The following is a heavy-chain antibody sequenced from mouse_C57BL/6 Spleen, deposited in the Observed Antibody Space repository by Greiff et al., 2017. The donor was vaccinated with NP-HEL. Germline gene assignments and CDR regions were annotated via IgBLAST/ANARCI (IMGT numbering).Heavy chain of an antibody. Sequence: VKLQQSGPGLVQPSQSLSITCTVSGFSLTSYGVHWVRQSPGKGLEWLGVIWSGGSTDYNAAFISRLSISKDNSKSQVFFKMNSLQADDTAIYYCARMGYDYVFDYWGQGTTLTVSS. D-gene: IGHD2-4*01. V-gene: IGHV2-2*01. J-gene: IGHJ2*01. CDR1: GFSLTSYG. CDR2: IWSGGST. CDR3: ARMGYDYVFDY.